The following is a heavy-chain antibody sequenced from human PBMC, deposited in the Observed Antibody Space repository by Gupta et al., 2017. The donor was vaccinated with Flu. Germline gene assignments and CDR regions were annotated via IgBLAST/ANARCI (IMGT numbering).Heavy chain of an antibody. D-gene: IGHD4-11*01. Sequence: QVQLQESGPGLVKPSETLSLTCTVSGGSLSSYFWSWIRQPAGKGLEWIGHIYTTGSTSYNPSLRSRVTMSLDTSKSQFSLKLSSVTAADTAVYYCARDNSNYDAANWFDPWGQGTLVTVSS. CDR1: GGSLSSYF. J-gene: IGHJ5*02. CDR3: ARDNSNYDAANWFDP. CDR2: IYTTGST. V-gene: IGHV4-4*07.